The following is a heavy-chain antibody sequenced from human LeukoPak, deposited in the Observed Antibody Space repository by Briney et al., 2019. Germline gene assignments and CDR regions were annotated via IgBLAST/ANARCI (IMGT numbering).Heavy chain of an antibody. Sequence: RPGGSLRLSCAASGFTFSSYGMHWVRRAPGKGLEWVAFIRYDGSNKYYADSVKGRFTISRDNSKNTLYLQMNSLRAEDTAVYYCAKSGTTSGNWFDPWGQGTLVTVSS. V-gene: IGHV3-30*02. D-gene: IGHD1-7*01. J-gene: IGHJ5*02. CDR1: GFTFSSYG. CDR3: AKSGTTSGNWFDP. CDR2: IRYDGSNK.